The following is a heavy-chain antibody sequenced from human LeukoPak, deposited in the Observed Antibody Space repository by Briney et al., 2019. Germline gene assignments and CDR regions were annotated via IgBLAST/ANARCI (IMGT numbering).Heavy chain of an antibody. Sequence: PGGSLRLSCAASGFTFDDYAMHWVRQAPGKGLEWVSGISWNSGSIGYADSVKGRFTISRDNAKNSLYLQMNSLRAEDTALYYCAKGVTTVTTGLFDPWGQGTLVTVSS. CDR1: GFTFDDYA. CDR2: ISWNSGSI. CDR3: AKGVTTVTTGLFDP. J-gene: IGHJ5*02. V-gene: IGHV3-9*01. D-gene: IGHD4-11*01.